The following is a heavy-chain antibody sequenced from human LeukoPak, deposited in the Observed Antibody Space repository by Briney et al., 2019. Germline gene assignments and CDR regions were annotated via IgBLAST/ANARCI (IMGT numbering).Heavy chain of an antibody. V-gene: IGHV4-38-2*01. J-gene: IGHJ4*02. CDR1: GYSISSGYY. CDR3: ARQLKYYGSGSYFDY. CDR2: IYHSGTT. D-gene: IGHD3-10*01. Sequence: SETLSLTCAVSGYSISSGYYWGWIRRPPGKGLEWIGNIYHSGTTYYSPSLKSRVTISVDTSKNHFSLKLSSVTAADTAVYYCARQLKYYGSGSYFDYWGQGTLVTVSS.